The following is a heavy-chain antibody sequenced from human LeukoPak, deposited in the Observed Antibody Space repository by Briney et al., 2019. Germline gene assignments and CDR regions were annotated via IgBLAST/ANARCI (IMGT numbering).Heavy chain of an antibody. CDR3: AKEYSGYDFDS. CDR1: GFTLRSYD. D-gene: IGHD5-12*01. CDR2: TSGSGVNS. V-gene: IGHV3-23*01. J-gene: IGHJ4*02. Sequence: GGSLRLSCAAAGFTLRSYDMSWVRQAPGKGLEGVAATSGSGVNSYYADSVRGRFTISRDNSQNTLYLQMDTLRAEDTALYYCAKEYSGYDFDSWGQGTLVTVSS.